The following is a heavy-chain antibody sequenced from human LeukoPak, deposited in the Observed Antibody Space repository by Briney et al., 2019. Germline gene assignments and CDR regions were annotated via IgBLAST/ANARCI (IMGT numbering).Heavy chain of an antibody. J-gene: IGHJ4*02. V-gene: IGHV3-9*01. D-gene: IGHD3-10*01. Sequence: PGRSLRLSCAASGFTFDDYAMHWVRQAPGKGLEWVSGISWNSGSIGYADSVKGRFTISRDNAKNSLYLQMNSLRAEDTALYYCAKGITMVRGVSFDYWGQGTLVTASS. CDR1: GFTFDDYA. CDR2: ISWNSGSI. CDR3: AKGITMVRGVSFDY.